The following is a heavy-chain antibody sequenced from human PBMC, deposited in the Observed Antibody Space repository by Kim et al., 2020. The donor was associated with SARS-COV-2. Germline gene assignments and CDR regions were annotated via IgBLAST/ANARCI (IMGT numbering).Heavy chain of an antibody. CDR3: ARAVYGSRSYYLDY. D-gene: IGHD3-10*01. J-gene: IGHJ4*02. CDR1: GGSLSSNDYS. CDR2: IYNSGSA. Sequence: SETLSLTCAVSGGSLSSNDYSWSWIRQPPGKGLEWIGYIYNSGSAYYDPSLKSRVTISVDTSKDQFSLKVTSVTAADTAVYYCARAVYGSRSYYLDYWVQGTLVTVSS. V-gene: IGHV4-30-2*01.